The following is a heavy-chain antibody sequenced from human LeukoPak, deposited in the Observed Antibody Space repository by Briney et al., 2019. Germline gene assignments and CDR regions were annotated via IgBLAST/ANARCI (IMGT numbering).Heavy chain of an antibody. CDR3: ARDSYCTNGVCYRVDAFDI. V-gene: IGHV3-23*01. Sequence: GGSLRLSCAASGFTFSSYAMSWVRQAPGKGLEWVSAISGSGGSTYYADSVKGRFTISRDNSKDTLYLQMNSLRAEDTAVYYCARDSYCTNGVCYRVDAFDIWGQGTMVTVSS. CDR1: GFTFSSYA. J-gene: IGHJ3*02. D-gene: IGHD2-8*01. CDR2: ISGSGGST.